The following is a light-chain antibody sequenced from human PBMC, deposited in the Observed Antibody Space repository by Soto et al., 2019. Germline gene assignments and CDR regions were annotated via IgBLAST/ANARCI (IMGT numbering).Light chain of an antibody. J-gene: IGKJ1*01. V-gene: IGKV2D-29*01. CDR1: QSLLHRDGKTY. CDR3: MQSIQLPPT. Sequence: ILMTHPPLTLSVTPGHPPSISCQSSQSLLHRDGKTYLSWYLQKPGQPPQLLIYEVSTRFSGVPDRFSGSGSGTDFTLKISRVEAEDVGVYYCMQSIQLPPTFGQGTKVDI. CDR2: EVS.